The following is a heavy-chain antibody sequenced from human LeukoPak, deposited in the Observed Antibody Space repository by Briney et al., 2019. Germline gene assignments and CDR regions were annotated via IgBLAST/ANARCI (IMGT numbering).Heavy chain of an antibody. V-gene: IGHV5-51*01. CDR3: ARHKYGYKPQMNDAFDI. J-gene: IGHJ3*02. CDR2: IYPGDSDT. CDR1: GYSFTSYW. D-gene: IGHD5-24*01. Sequence: GESLKISFKGSGYSFTSYWIGWVRPMPGKGLEWMGIIYPGDSDTRYSPSFQGQVTISADKSISTAYLQWSSLKASDTAMYYCARHKYGYKPQMNDAFDIWGQGTMVTVSS.